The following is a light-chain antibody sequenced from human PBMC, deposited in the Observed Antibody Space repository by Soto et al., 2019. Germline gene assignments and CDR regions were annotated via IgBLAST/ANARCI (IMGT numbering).Light chain of an antibody. J-gene: IGKJ1*01. V-gene: IGKV3-15*01. CDR3: QQDNNWPWT. CDR1: QSVSGA. Sequence: EVVMTQSPATLSVSPGERATLSCRASQSVSGALVWYQQKPGQAPRPLIYGASTRATGIPARFSGSGSGTEFTLAISSLQSEDVAVYYCQQDNNWPWTFGQGTKVEIK. CDR2: GAS.